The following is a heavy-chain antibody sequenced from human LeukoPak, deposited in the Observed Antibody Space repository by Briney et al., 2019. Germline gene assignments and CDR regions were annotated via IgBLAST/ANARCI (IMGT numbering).Heavy chain of an antibody. V-gene: IGHV4-34*01. J-gene: IGHJ4*02. CDR1: GGSFSGYY. Sequence: SETLSLTCAVYGGSFSGYYLSWIRQPPGKGLEWIGEINHSGSTNYNPSLKSRVTISVDTSKNQFSLKLSSVTAADTAVYYCAGGLHYYDSSGLANWGQGTLVTVSS. CDR3: AGGLHYYDSSGLAN. CDR2: INHSGST. D-gene: IGHD3-22*01.